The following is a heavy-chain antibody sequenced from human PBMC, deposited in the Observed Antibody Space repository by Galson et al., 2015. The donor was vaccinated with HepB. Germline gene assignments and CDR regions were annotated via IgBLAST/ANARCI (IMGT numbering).Heavy chain of an antibody. V-gene: IGHV3-33*01. CDR3: ARDCPNPSYRAIYDFRAYYYYGMDV. CDR1: GFTFSSYG. Sequence: SLRLSCAASGFTFSSYGMHWVRQAPGKGLEWVAVIWYDGSNKYYADSVKGRFTISRDNSKNTLYLQMNSLRAEDTAVYYCARDCPNPSYRAIYDFRAYYYYGMDVWGQGTTVTVSS. J-gene: IGHJ6*02. CDR2: IWYDGSNK. D-gene: IGHD3-3*01.